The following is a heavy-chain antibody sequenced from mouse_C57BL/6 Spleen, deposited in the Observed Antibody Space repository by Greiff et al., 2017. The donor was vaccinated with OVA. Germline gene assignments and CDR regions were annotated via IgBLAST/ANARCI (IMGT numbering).Heavy chain of an antibody. J-gene: IGHJ2*01. D-gene: IGHD3-2*02. CDR1: GFNIKDDY. CDR2: IDPENGDT. CDR3: TATAQATYYFDY. Sequence: DVKLQESGAELVRPGASVKLSCTASGFNIKDDYTHWVKQRPEQGLEWIGWIDPENGDTEYASKFQGKATITADTSSNTAYLQLSSLTSEDTAVYYCTATAQATYYFDYWGQGTTLTVSS. V-gene: IGHV14-4*01.